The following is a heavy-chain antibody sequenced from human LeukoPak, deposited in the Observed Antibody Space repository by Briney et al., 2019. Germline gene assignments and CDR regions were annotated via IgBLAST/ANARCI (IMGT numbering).Heavy chain of an antibody. CDR1: GVSISSSSYY. J-gene: IGHJ2*01. CDR2: IYYTRIT. CDR3: ARGVTMIVVVIHDWYFDL. D-gene: IGHD3-22*01. V-gene: IGHV4-39*01. Sequence: SETLSLTCTVSGVSISSSSYYWGWIRQPPGKGLEWIGSIYYTRITYYNPSLKRRVTISVDTSKNQFSLKLSSVTAADTAVYYCARGVTMIVVVIHDWYFDLWGRGTLVTVSS.